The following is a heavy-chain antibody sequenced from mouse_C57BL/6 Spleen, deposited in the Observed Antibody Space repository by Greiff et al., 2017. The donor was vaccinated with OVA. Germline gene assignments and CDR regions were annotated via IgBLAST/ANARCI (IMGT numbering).Heavy chain of an antibody. CDR1: GFTFSSYG. CDR3: ARGMVTTGFAY. Sequence: EVMLVESGGDLVKPGGSLKLSCAASGFTFSSYGMSWVRQTPDKRLEWVATISSGGSYTYYPDSVKGRFTISRDNAKNTLYLQMSSLKSEDTAMYYCARGMVTTGFAYWGQGTLVTVSA. J-gene: IGHJ3*01. V-gene: IGHV5-6*01. D-gene: IGHD2-2*01. CDR2: ISSGGSYT.